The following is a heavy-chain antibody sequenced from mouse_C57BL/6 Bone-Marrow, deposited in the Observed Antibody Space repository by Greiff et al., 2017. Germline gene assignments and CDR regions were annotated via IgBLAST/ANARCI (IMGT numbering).Heavy chain of an antibody. V-gene: IGHV1-53*01. Sequence: QVQLQQPGTELVKPGASVKLSCKASGYTFTSYWMHWVKQRPGQGLEWIGNINPSNGGTNYNEKFKSKATLTVDKSSSTAYMQLSSLTSEDSAVYYWARSDYYGSPFAYWGQGTLVTVSA. CDR1: GYTFTSYW. CDR3: ARSDYYGSPFAY. J-gene: IGHJ3*01. CDR2: INPSNGGT. D-gene: IGHD1-1*01.